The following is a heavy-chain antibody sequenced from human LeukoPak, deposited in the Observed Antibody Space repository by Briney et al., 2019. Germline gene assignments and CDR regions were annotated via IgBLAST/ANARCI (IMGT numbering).Heavy chain of an antibody. Sequence: ASVKVSCKASGYTFTSYDINWVRQATGQGLEWMGRMNPNSGNTGYAQKFQGRVTMTRNTSISTAYMELSSLRSEDTAVYYCASGVGGLYYYYGMDVWGQGTTVTVSS. J-gene: IGHJ6*02. CDR1: GYTFTSYD. D-gene: IGHD3/OR15-3a*01. CDR3: ASGVGGLYYYYGMDV. V-gene: IGHV1-8*01. CDR2: MNPNSGNT.